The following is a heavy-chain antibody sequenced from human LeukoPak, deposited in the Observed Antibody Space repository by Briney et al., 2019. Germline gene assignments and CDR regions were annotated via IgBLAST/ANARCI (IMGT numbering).Heavy chain of an antibody. V-gene: IGHV1-8*01. D-gene: IGHD3-10*01. CDR3: AAAEDRGYYGSEPFDY. CDR2: MNPNSGNT. CDR1: GYTFTSYD. J-gene: IGHJ4*02. Sequence: GSSVKVSCKASGYTFTSYDINWVRQATGQGLEWMGWMNPNSGNTGYAQKFQGRVTMTRNTSISTAYMELSSLRSEDTAVYYCAAAEDRGYYGSEPFDYWGQGTLVTVSS.